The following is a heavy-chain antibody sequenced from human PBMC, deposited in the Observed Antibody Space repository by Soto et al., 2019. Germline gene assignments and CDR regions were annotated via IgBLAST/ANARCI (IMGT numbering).Heavy chain of an antibody. Sequence: GXSVKLTYNAPGGAFSSYTISLVRQSTGQGLEWMGRIIPILGIANYAQKFQGRVNITRDTSASTAYMELSSLRSEDTAVYYCARGYSGPFNWFDPWGQGTLVTSPQ. CDR3: ARGYSGPFNWFDP. CDR1: GGAFSSYT. V-gene: IGHV1-69*02. CDR2: IIPILGIA. D-gene: IGHD1-26*01. J-gene: IGHJ5*02.